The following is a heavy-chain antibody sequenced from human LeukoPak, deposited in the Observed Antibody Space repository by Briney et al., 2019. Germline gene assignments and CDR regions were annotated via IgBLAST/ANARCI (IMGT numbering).Heavy chain of an antibody. V-gene: IGHV3-30*04. CDR1: GFTFSSYA. CDR3: ARGGIAARQPHFDY. D-gene: IGHD6-6*01. CDR2: ISYDGSNK. J-gene: IGHJ4*02. Sequence: GGSLRLSCAASGFTFSSYAMHWVRQAPGKGLEWVAVISYDGSNKYYADSVKGRFTVSRDNSKNTLYLQMNSLRAEDTAVYYCARGGIAARQPHFDYWGQGTLVTVSS.